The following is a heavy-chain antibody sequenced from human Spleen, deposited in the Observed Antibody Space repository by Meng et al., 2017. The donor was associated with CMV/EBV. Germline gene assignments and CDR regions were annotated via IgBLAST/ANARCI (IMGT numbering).Heavy chain of an antibody. CDR2: INHSGTT. J-gene: IGHJ4*02. V-gene: IGHV4-34*01. Sequence: SETLSLTCAVSGGSFSDHFWSWIRQSPDRGPEWIAEINHSGTTNYNPSLKSRVTMSLDTSKNQFSLRLSSVTAADTATYYCAQVLGTIFFHWSQGGQVTVSS. D-gene: IGHD3-3*01. CDR3: AQVLGTIFFH. CDR1: GGSFSDHF.